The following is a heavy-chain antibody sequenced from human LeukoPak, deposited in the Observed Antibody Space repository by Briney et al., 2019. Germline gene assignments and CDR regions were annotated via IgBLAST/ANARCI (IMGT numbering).Heavy chain of an antibody. D-gene: IGHD5-18*01. CDR3: ARGASNSYSGRIPLGY. Sequence: PGRSLRLSCAASGFTFSSYAMQWVRQAPGKGLEWVALISFDGSNKFYADSVKGRITISRDNSKNTLYLQMNSLRAEDTAVYYCARGASNSYSGRIPLGYWGQGTLVTVSS. CDR2: ISFDGSNK. CDR1: GFTFSSYA. J-gene: IGHJ4*02. V-gene: IGHV3-30-3*01.